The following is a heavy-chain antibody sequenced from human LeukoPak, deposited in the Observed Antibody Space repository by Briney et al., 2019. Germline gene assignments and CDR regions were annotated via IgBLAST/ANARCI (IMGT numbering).Heavy chain of an antibody. CDR2: ISSRGKYM. CDR3: ARELEILTVAGPHFDL. CDR1: GFTFTSYT. J-gene: IGHJ4*02. Sequence: AGGSLRLSCTASGFTFTSYTMNWVRQAPGKGLEWVSSISSRGKYMFYGDSVKGRFNISRDNAKDSLYLQMSSLRVEDTAVYYCARELEILTVAGPHFDLWGRGTLVTVSS. D-gene: IGHD6-13*01. V-gene: IGHV3-21*01.